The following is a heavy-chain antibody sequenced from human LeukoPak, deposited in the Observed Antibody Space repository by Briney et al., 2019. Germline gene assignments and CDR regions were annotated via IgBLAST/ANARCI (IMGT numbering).Heavy chain of an antibody. V-gene: IGHV1-18*01. D-gene: IGHD3-22*01. CDR1: GYTFTSYG. Sequence: ASVKVSCKASGYTFTSYGISWVRQAPGQGLEWMGWISAYNGNTSYAQKLQGRVTMTTDTSTSTAYMELRSLRSDDTAVYYCARDLATMTGPAVDIWGQGTMVTVSS. CDR3: ARDLATMTGPAVDI. J-gene: IGHJ3*02. CDR2: ISAYNGNT.